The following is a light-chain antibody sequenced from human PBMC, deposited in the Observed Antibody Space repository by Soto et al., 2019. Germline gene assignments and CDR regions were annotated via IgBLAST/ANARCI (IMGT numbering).Light chain of an antibody. Sequence: EIVLTQSPGTLSLSPGERATLSCRASQSISTYLAWYQQKPGQAPRLLIYDTSNRATCIPARFSGSGSGTDFTLTISTLEPEDFAVYYCQHRINWPLTFGGGTKVEIK. J-gene: IGKJ4*01. V-gene: IGKV3-11*01. CDR3: QHRINWPLT. CDR2: DTS. CDR1: QSISTY.